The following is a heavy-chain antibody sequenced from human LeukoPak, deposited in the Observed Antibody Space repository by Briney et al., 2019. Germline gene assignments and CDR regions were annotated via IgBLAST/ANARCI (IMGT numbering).Heavy chain of an antibody. D-gene: IGHD3-3*01. V-gene: IGHV1-3*01. Sequence: ASVXXXXXASGYTFTSYAMHWVRQAXGQRLEWMGWINAGNGNTKYSQKFQGRVTITRDTSASTAYMELSSLRSEDTAVYYCARDFDWFDPWGQGTLVTVSS. J-gene: IGHJ5*02. CDR1: GYTFTSYA. CDR2: INAGNGNT. CDR3: ARDFDWFDP.